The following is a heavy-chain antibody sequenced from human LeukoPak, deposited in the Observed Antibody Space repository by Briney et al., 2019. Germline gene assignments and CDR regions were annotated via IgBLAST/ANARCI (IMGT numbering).Heavy chain of an antibody. V-gene: IGHV4-4*07. J-gene: IGHJ5*02. CDR1: GGSISGYY. CDR3: ARVPSWQREDWFDP. Sequence: SETLSLTCTVSGGSISGYYWSWIRQPAGEGLEWSGRIYTSATTNYNPSLPNYNPSLKSRLTMSVHMSKHQFSLKLSSVTAADTAVYYCARVPSWQREDWFDPWGQGTLVTVSS. CDR2: IYTSATTNYNPSLP. D-gene: IGHD1-26*01.